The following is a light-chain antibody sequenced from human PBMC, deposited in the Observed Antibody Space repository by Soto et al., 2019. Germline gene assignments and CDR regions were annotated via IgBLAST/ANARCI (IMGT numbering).Light chain of an antibody. Sequence: DIEMTQSPSSLSASVGDRFAITCRASQTISTYLNWYHQKPGTAPKLLIYTASSLQGGVPPRFSGNGSGTLFTLTLSSLQPEDSGIYYCQQSYSSTYNLGQGTKVDIK. CDR3: QQSYSSTYN. CDR2: TAS. CDR1: QTISTY. J-gene: IGKJ2*01. V-gene: IGKV1-39*01.